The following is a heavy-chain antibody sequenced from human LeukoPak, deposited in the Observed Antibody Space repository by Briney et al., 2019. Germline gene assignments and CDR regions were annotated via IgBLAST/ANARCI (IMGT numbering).Heavy chain of an antibody. Sequence: ASVKVSCKASGYTFTGYYMHWVRQAPGQGLEWMGWINPNSGGTNYAQKFQGRVTMTRDTSISTAYLQWSSLKASDTAMYYCARHSDSVTTPFDYWGQGTLVTVSS. CDR3: ARHSDSVTTPFDY. D-gene: IGHD4-17*01. CDR2: INPNSGGT. V-gene: IGHV1-2*02. J-gene: IGHJ4*02. CDR1: GYTFTGYY.